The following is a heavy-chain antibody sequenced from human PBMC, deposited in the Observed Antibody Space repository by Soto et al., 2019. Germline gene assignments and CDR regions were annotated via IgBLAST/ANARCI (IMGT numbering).Heavy chain of an antibody. CDR2: IYYSGST. CDR3: AIYYDSSGYANPLNEYFQH. CDR1: GGSISSGGYY. J-gene: IGHJ1*01. Sequence: QVQLQESGPGLVKPSQTLSLTCTVSGGSISSGGYYWSWIRQHPGKGLEGIGYIYYSGSTYYNPSLKSRVTISVDTSKNQFSLKLSSVTAADTAVYYCAIYYDSSGYANPLNEYFQHWGQGTLVTVSS. V-gene: IGHV4-31*03. D-gene: IGHD3-22*01.